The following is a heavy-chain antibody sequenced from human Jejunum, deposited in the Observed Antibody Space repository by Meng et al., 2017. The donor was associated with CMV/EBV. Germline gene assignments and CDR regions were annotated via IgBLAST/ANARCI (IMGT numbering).Heavy chain of an antibody. CDR1: FSLSTSGVG. J-gene: IGHJ3*02. Sequence: FSLSTSGVGVGWIRQPPGKALEWLAFIYWDDDKRYSPSMKNRITVTKDTSNNHVVLIITNMDPVDTATYYCVHRLTHNGDWDLGVFDIWGQGTMVTVSS. V-gene: IGHV2-5*02. D-gene: IGHD2-8*01. CDR3: VHRLTHNGDWDLGVFDI. CDR2: IYWDDDK.